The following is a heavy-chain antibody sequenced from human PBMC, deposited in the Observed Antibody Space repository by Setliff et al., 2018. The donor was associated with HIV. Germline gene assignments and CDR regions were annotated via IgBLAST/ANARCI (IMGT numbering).Heavy chain of an antibody. CDR3: AKAHPGAYNWNYYNPPRWFDP. CDR2: MSYDGNNK. CDR1: GFIFSSYA. D-gene: IGHD1-7*01. Sequence: PGGSLRLSCAASGFIFSSYAMHWVRQAPGKGLEWVAVMSYDGNNKYYADSVKGRFTISRDNSKNTLFLQMNSLRPEDTAVYYCAKAHPGAYNWNYYNPPRWFDPWGQGTLVTVSS. J-gene: IGHJ5*02. V-gene: IGHV3-30*01.